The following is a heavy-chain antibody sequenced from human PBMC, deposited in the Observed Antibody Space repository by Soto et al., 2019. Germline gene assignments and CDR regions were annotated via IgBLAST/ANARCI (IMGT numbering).Heavy chain of an antibody. CDR1: GYTFTSYG. V-gene: IGHV1-18*04. CDR3: ATNSSSKGYFAY. CDR2: ISGYSDET. Sequence: QVQLVQSGGEVKKPGASVKVSCKASGYTFTSYGISWVRQAPGQGLEWMGWISGYSDETNYAQRLQGRVTMTTDTSTSTAYMELRSLRKDDTAVYYCATNSSSKGYFAYWGQGTLVTVSP. D-gene: IGHD6-6*01. J-gene: IGHJ4*02.